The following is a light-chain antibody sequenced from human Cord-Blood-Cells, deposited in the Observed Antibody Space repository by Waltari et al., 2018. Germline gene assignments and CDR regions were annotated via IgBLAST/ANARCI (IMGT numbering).Light chain of an antibody. J-gene: IGLJ1*01. CDR3: CSYAGSSTYV. CDR1: SSDVGSYNL. V-gene: IGLV2-23*01. CDR2: EGS. Sequence: QSALTQPASVSGSPGQSITTSCTGTSSDVGSYNLVSWYQQHPGKAPKLMIYEGSQRPSGVSNRFSVSKSGNTASLTISGLQAEDEADYYCCSYAGSSTYVFGTGTKVTVL.